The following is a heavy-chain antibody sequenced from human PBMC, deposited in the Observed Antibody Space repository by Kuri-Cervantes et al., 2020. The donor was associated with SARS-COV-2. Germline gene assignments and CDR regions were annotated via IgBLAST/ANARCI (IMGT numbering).Heavy chain of an antibody. CDR3: ARDKDTAMGVLDY. CDR1: GGTFSSYA. CDR2: INPNTGGT. J-gene: IGHJ4*02. Sequence: ASVKVSCKASGGTFSSYAISWVRQAPGQGLEWMGWINPNTGGTNYAQKFQGWVTMTRDTSISTAYMELSRLRSDDTAVYYCARDKDTAMGVLDYWGQGTLITVSS. D-gene: IGHD5-18*01. V-gene: IGHV1-2*04.